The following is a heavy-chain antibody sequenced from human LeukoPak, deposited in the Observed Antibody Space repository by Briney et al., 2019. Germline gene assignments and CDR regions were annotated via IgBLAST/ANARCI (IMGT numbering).Heavy chain of an antibody. Sequence: PGGSLRLSCAASGLTFRNAWMNWVRQAPGRGLEWVGRIKSKSDDGTTDYAAPVKGRFTISRDDSKNTLYLQMNSLKTEDTAVYYCTTFGRANWGQGTLVTVSS. CDR2: IKSKSDDGTT. J-gene: IGHJ4*02. D-gene: IGHD2-15*01. CDR3: TTFGRAN. V-gene: IGHV3-15*01. CDR1: GLTFRNAW.